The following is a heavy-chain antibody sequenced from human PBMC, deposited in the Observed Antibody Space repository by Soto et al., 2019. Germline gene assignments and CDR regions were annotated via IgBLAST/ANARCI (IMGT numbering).Heavy chain of an antibody. CDR2: IDHIGTS. CDR3: ARGRGDYYDSSGYSLFDY. Sequence: SETLSLTCAVSGDSITTNNNWWSWVRQPPGKGLEWIGEIDHIGTSNYNPSLKSRVTISVDKSKNQFSLKLNSVTAADTAVYYFARGRGDYYDSSGYSLFDYWGQGTLVTVSS. V-gene: IGHV4-4*02. J-gene: IGHJ4*02. CDR1: GDSITTNNNW. D-gene: IGHD3-22*01.